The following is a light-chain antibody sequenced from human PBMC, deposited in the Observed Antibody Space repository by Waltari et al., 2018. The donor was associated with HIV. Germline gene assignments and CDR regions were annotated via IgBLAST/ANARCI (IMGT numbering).Light chain of an antibody. V-gene: IGKV3-15*01. CDR1: ESVGSN. J-gene: IGKJ1*01. CDR2: DAS. CDR3: QQYSDRPRT. Sequence: VMTQSPITLSVSPGETATLSCRASESVGSNLVWYQQTLGQAPRLLFYDASIRATGVPARFSGSGSETEFTLTISSLQSEDFAIYYCQQYSDRPRTFGQGTKVEFK.